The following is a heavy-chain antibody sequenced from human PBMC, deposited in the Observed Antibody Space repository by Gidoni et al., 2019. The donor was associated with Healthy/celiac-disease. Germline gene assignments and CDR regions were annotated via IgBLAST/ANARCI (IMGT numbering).Heavy chain of an antibody. V-gene: IGHV1-18*01. Sequence: QVQLVPSGAEVKKPWAPVNVSCKASGYPFTRYRISWVRQAPGQGLEWMGWISAYNGNTNYEQKLQGRVTMTTDTSTSTAYMELRSLRSDDKAVYYCAREAGSYYYGSGSSGGRGFDYWGQGTLVTVSS. CDR2: ISAYNGNT. CDR1: GYPFTRYR. D-gene: IGHD3-10*01. J-gene: IGHJ4*02. CDR3: AREAGSYYYGSGSSGGRGFDY.